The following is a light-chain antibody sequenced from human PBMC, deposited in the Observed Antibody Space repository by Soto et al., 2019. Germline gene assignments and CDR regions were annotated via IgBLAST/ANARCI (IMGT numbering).Light chain of an antibody. J-gene: IGKJ2*01. Sequence: AIRMTQSPSSLSASTGDRVTITCRASQGISSYLAWYQQKPGKAPKLLIYAASTLQSGVPSRFSGSGSGTDFTLTISCLQSVDFATYYCQQYYSYPMYTFGQGTKLEIK. CDR2: AAS. CDR3: QQYYSYPMYT. CDR1: QGISSY. V-gene: IGKV1-8*01.